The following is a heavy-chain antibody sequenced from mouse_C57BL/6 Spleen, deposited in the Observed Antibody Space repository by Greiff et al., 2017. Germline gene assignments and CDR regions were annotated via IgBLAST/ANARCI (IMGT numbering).Heavy chain of an antibody. D-gene: IGHD2-4*01. Sequence: EVKVVESGGGLVKPGGSLKLSCAASGFTFSSYAMSWVRQTPETRLEWVATISDGGSYTYYPDNVKGRFTISRDNAKNNPYLQMSHLKSEDTAMYYCARYDYDVNYAMDYWGQGTSVTGSS. CDR2: ISDGGSYT. CDR1: GFTFSSYA. J-gene: IGHJ4*01. CDR3: ARYDYDVNYAMDY. V-gene: IGHV5-4*03.